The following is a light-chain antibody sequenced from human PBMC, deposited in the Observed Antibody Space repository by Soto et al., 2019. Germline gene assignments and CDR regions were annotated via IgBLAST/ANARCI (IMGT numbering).Light chain of an antibody. Sequence: QAVVTQPPSVSGAPGQRVTISCTGSSSNIGAGFAVHWYQQLPGTAPKLLIYGDNSRPSGVPDRFSGSKSDTSASLAIAGLQPEDEADYYCQSYDSSLSGSYVFGTGTKLTVL. CDR1: SSNIGAGFA. V-gene: IGLV1-40*01. J-gene: IGLJ1*01. CDR3: QSYDSSLSGSYV. CDR2: GDN.